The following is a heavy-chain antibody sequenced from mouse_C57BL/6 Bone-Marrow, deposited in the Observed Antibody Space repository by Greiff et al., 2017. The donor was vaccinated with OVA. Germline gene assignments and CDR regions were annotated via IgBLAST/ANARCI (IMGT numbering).Heavy chain of an antibody. CDR1: GYAFSSSW. J-gene: IGHJ2*01. D-gene: IGHD4-1*01. V-gene: IGHV1-82*01. Sequence: QVQLQQSGHELVKPGASVKISCKASGYAFSSSWMNWVKQRPGKGLEWIGRIYPGDGDTNYNGKFKGKATLTADKSSSTAYMQLSSLTSEDSAVYFCAGNWDAGFDYWGQGTTLTVSS. CDR2: IYPGDGDT. CDR3: AGNWDAGFDY.